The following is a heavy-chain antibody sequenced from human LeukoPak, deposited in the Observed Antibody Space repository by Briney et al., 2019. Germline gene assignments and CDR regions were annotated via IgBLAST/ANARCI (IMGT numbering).Heavy chain of an antibody. Sequence: GGSLRLSCAASGFTVSSNYMSWVRQAPGQGLEWVSYISTSSSTIYYADSVKGRFTISRDNAKNSLCLQMNYLRAEDTAVYYCARGGDYSGWFDPWGWGTLVTVSS. CDR1: GFTVSSNY. D-gene: IGHD1-26*01. V-gene: IGHV3-48*01. J-gene: IGHJ5*02. CDR3: ARGGDYSGWFDP. CDR2: ISTSSSTI.